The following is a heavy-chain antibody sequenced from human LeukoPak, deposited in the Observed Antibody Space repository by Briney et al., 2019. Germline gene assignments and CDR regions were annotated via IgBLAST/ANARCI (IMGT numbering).Heavy chain of an antibody. CDR3: AREGSGSRPFDY. CDR1: GGSFSGYY. J-gene: IGHJ4*02. V-gene: IGHV4-34*01. CDR2: INHSGST. D-gene: IGHD3-10*01. Sequence: SETLSLTCAVYGGSFSGYYWGWIRQPPGKGLEWIGEINHSGSTNYNPSLKSRVTISVDTSKNQFSLRLSSVTAADTAMYYCAREGSGSRPFDYWGQGTLVTVSS.